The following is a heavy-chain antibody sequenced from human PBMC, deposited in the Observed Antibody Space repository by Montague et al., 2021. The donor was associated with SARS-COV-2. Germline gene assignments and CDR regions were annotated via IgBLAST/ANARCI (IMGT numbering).Heavy chain of an antibody. Sequence: SETLSLTCTVSGASVGSSDWGWIRQSPGKGLEWIGYFYKVGSTDYNPSLKSRATISIYTSKNQFSLKVRSVTAADTAVYYCARETMTADAFDIWGQGTMVTVSS. CDR1: GASVGSSD. J-gene: IGHJ3*02. V-gene: IGHV4-59*02. CDR3: ARETMTADAFDI. CDR2: FYKVGST. D-gene: IGHD1-14*01.